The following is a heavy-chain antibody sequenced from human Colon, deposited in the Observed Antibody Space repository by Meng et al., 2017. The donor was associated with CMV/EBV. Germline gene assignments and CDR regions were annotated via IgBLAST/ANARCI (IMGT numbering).Heavy chain of an antibody. CDR1: GFTFSNYW. J-gene: IGHJ3*02. CDR3: ARDPFIKAFDI. CDR2: IKEDGSEK. V-gene: IGHV3-7*01. Sequence: GESLKISCAASGFTFSNYWMTWLRQAPGRGLELVAHIKEDGSEKYFVGSVKGRFTISRDNAKNSLYLQINSLRAEDTAVYYCARDPFIKAFDIWGQGTMVTVSS.